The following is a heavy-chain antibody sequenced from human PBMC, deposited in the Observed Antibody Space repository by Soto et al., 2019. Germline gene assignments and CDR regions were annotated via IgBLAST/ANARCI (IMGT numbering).Heavy chain of an antibody. Sequence: ASVKVSCKASGGTFSSYAISWVRQAPGQGLEWMGGIIPIFGTANYAQKFQGRVTITADESTSTAYMELSSLRSEDTAVYYCARDLYEERLGVYGMDVWGQGTTVTVSS. CDR2: IIPIFGTA. V-gene: IGHV1-69*13. J-gene: IGHJ6*02. CDR3: ARDLYEERLGVYGMDV. D-gene: IGHD1-1*01. CDR1: GGTFSSYA.